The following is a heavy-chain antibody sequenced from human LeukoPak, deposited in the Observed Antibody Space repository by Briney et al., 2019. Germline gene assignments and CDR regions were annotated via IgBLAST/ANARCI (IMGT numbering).Heavy chain of an antibody. D-gene: IGHD4-17*01. CDR2: ISAYNGNT. V-gene: IGHV1-18*01. Sequence: ASVKVSCKASGYTFTSYGISWVRQAPGQGLEWMGWISAYNGNTNYAQKLQGRVTMTTDTSTSTAYMELRSLRSGDTAVYYCARDRTTVTTHQNWFDPWGQGTLVTVSS. CDR3: ARDRTTVTTHQNWFDP. J-gene: IGHJ5*02. CDR1: GYTFTSYG.